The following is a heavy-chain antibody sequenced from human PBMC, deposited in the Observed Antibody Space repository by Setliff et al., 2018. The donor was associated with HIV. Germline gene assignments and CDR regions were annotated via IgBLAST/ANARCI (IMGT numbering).Heavy chain of an antibody. Sequence: GGSLRLSCAASGFTFSSYGMHWVRQAPGKGLEWVAVIWYDESNKFYADSVKGRFAISRDNSKTTIYLQMHSLRAEDTAVYYCAKDLSIAAAGSPFDYWGQGTLVTVSS. V-gene: IGHV3-33*03. CDR2: IWYDESNK. J-gene: IGHJ4*02. D-gene: IGHD6-13*01. CDR3: AKDLSIAAAGSPFDY. CDR1: GFTFSSYG.